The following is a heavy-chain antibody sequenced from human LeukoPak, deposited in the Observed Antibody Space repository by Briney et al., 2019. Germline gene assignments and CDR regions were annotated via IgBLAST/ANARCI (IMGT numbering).Heavy chain of an antibody. CDR2: ISSSGSTI. V-gene: IGHV3-48*03. Sequence: GGSLRLSCAASGFTFSSYEMNGVRRARGKGLECVSYISSSGSTIYYADSVKGRFTISRDNGKNSLYLQMNRLRDEDTAVYYCERDPSGWRYYFDYWGQGTLVTVSS. CDR1: GFTFSSYE. D-gene: IGHD3-3*01. CDR3: ERDPSGWRYYFDY. J-gene: IGHJ4*02.